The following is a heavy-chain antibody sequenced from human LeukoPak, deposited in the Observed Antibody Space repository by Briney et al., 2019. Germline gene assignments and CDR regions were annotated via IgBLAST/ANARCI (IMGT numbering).Heavy chain of an antibody. Sequence: SVKVSCKASGGTFSSYAISWVRQAPGQGLEWMGRIIPIFGTANYAQKFQGRVTITTDESTSTAYMELSSLRSEDTAVYYCARDWEPYRTNGVCPFDYWGQGTLVTVSS. V-gene: IGHV1-69*05. CDR2: IIPIFGTA. CDR1: GGTFSSYA. D-gene: IGHD2-8*01. CDR3: ARDWEPYRTNGVCPFDY. J-gene: IGHJ4*02.